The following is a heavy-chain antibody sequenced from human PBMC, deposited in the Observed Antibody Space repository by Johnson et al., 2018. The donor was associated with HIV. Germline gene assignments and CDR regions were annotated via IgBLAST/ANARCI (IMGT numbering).Heavy chain of an antibody. CDR3: AKKALGDVDAFDI. CDR2: IWYDGSNK. Sequence: QVQLVESGGGVVQPGRSLRLSCAASGFTFSSYDIHWVRQAPGLGLAWVAVIWYDGSNKYYADSVKGRFTISSDNSKNTLYLQMDSLEAEDTAVYYCAKKALGDVDAFDIWGQGTMVTVSS. V-gene: IGHV3-33*08. J-gene: IGHJ3*02. D-gene: IGHD2-21*02. CDR1: GFTFSSYD.